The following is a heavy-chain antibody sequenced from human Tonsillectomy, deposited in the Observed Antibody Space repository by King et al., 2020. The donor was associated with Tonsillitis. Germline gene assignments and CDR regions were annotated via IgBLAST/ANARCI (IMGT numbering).Heavy chain of an antibody. CDR2: IYYSGST. CDR3: ARQYRLSSGWTVHETFDS. V-gene: IGHV4-59*01. CDR1: GGSIGTYY. J-gene: IGHJ3*02. Sequence: VQLQESGPGLVKPSETLSLTCTVSGGSIGTYYWSWIRQPPGKGLEWIGYIYYSGSTTYNPSLKSRVTISVDTSKNQFSLMLSSVTAADSAVYYCARQYRLSSGWTVHETFDSWGQGTMVTVSS. D-gene: IGHD6-19*01.